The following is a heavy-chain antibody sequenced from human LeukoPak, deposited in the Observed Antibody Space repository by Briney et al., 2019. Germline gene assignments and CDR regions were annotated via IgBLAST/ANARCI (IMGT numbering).Heavy chain of an antibody. V-gene: IGHV4-59*01. CDR2: VYYTGRT. D-gene: IGHD4-11*01. CDR1: GGSINNYY. CDR3: ARDAVTVNSYYFDY. J-gene: IGHJ4*02. Sequence: PSETLSLTCTVSGGSINNYYWTWIRQPPGKGLECIGYVYYTGRTYYNPSLKSRVTISVDTSKNQFSLKLSSVTAADTAVYYCARDAVTVNSYYFDYWGQGTLVTVSS.